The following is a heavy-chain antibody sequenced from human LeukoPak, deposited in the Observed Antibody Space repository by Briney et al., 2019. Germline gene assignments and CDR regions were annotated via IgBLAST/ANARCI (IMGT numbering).Heavy chain of an antibody. Sequence: SETLSLTCTVSGGSISSGSYYWSWIRQPAGKGLEWIGRIHTSGSTNYNPSLKGRVTISVDTSKNQFSLKLSSVAAADTAVYYCARGRDGSSYYFDYWGQGTLATVSS. V-gene: IGHV4-61*02. CDR2: IHTSGST. J-gene: IGHJ4*02. CDR1: GGSISSGSYY. CDR3: ARGRDGSSYYFDY. D-gene: IGHD1-26*01.